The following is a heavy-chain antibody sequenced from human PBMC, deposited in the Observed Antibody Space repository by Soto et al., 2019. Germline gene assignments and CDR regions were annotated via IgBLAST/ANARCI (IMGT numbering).Heavy chain of an antibody. CDR3: ARVWRDGSSSYGNWFAA. D-gene: IGHD6-6*01. V-gene: IGHV4-34*01. CDR2: INHSGST. CDR1: GGSFSGYY. Sequence: SKTLSLTCAVYGGSFSGYYWSWIRQPPGKGLEWIGEINHSGSTNYNPSLKSRVTISVDTSKNQFSLKLSSVTAADTAVYYCARVWRDGSSSYGNWFAACGQRTLVTVSS. J-gene: IGHJ5*02.